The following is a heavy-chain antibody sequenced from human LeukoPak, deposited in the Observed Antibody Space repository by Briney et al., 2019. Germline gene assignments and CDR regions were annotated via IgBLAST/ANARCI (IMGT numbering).Heavy chain of an antibody. J-gene: IGHJ4*02. CDR1: GFTFSSYG. V-gene: IGHV3-48*01. D-gene: IGHD5-12*01. CDR2: ISSSSSII. Sequence: GGSLRLSCAASGFTFSSYGMNWVRQAPGKGLEWVSYISSSSSIIYDAESVKGRFTISRDNAKNSLYLQMNSLRAEDTAVYYCARVEASGYDYGAFDYWGQGTLVTVSS. CDR3: ARVEASGYDYGAFDY.